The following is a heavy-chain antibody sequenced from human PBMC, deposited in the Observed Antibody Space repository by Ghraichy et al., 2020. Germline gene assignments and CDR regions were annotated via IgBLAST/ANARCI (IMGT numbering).Heavy chain of an antibody. Sequence: GGSLRLSCAASGFTFDDYAMPWVRQAPGKGLEWLSLISADGGDTYYAGSVKGRFTVSRDNSKDSLDLQMNSLTSEDSAMYYCARRAASGPVFFYYGLDVWGRGTTVTVSS. J-gene: IGHJ6*02. CDR3: ARRAASGPVFFYYGLDV. D-gene: IGHD6-13*01. CDR1: GFTFDDYA. V-gene: IGHV3-43*02. CDR2: ISADGGDT.